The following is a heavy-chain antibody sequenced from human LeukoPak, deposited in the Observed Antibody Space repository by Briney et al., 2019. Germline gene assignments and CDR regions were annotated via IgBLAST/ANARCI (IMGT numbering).Heavy chain of an antibody. CDR2: IYYTGST. CDR3: ARYGGSPSNYFGL. V-gene: IGHV4-59*08. Sequence: PSETLSLTWTVSGGSISGYYWSWIRQPPGKGLEWIGCIYYTGSTSYNPSPKRRVTISVDTSKNHFTLKLSSVTAADTAVYYCARYGGSPSNYFGLWGQGTLITVSS. CDR1: GGSISGYY. J-gene: IGHJ4*02. D-gene: IGHD1-26*01.